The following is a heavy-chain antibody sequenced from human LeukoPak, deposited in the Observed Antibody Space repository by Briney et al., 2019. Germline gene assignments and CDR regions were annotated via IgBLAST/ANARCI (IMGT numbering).Heavy chain of an antibody. Sequence: GGSLRLSCAASGFTFSSYWMSWVRQAPGKGLEWLANIKQEGSEKYYVDSVKGRFTISRDNAKNSLYLQMNSLRAEDTAVYYCARDSRYSSSWYREYYFDYWGQGTLVTVSS. V-gene: IGHV3-7*01. D-gene: IGHD6-13*01. CDR3: ARDSRYSSSWYREYYFDY. J-gene: IGHJ4*02. CDR2: IKQEGSEK. CDR1: GFTFSSYW.